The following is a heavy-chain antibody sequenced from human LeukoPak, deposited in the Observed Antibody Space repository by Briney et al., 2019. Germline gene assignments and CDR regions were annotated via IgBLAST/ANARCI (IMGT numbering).Heavy chain of an antibody. V-gene: IGHV3-23*01. CDR1: GFTFNIYA. J-gene: IGHJ5*02. Sequence: GGSLRLSRAASGFTFNIYAMSWVRLAPGKGLQWVASMCGSAGCTFYSDSVKGRFTISRDNSKNTLYLQMNSLRAEDTAIYYCVRDRPNYHESNGHYYNRDGDHWGQGTLVTVSS. CDR3: VRDRPNYHESNGHYYNRDGDH. D-gene: IGHD3-22*01. CDR2: MCGSAGCT.